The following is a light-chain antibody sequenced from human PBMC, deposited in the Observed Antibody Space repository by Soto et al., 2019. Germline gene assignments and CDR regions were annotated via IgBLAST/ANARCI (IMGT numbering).Light chain of an antibody. V-gene: IGKV1-27*01. CDR3: QKYNSVPFT. Sequence: DIQMTQSPSSLSASVGDRVTITCRASQGISNYLAWDQHKPGKVPKLLIYATSTLQLGVPSRFSGSATGTDFTLTISGMQPEDFATYYCQKYNSVPFTFGPGTRVDI. CDR1: QGISNY. J-gene: IGKJ3*01. CDR2: ATS.